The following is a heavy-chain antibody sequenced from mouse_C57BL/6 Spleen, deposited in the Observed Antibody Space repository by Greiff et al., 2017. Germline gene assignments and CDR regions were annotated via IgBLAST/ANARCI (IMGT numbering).Heavy chain of an antibody. Sequence: EVHLVESGAELVKPGASVKLSCTASGFNIKDYYMHWVKQRTEKGLEWIGRIDPEDGETKYDPKFQGKATITADKSSNTAYLQLSSLTSEDTAVYYCARWRTTVVDAMDYWGQGTSVTVSS. D-gene: IGHD1-1*01. CDR1: GFNIKDYY. CDR3: ARWRTTVVDAMDY. J-gene: IGHJ4*01. CDR2: IDPEDGET. V-gene: IGHV14-2*01.